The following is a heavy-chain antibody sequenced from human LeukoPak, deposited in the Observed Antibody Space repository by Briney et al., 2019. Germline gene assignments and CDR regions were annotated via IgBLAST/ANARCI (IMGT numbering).Heavy chain of an antibody. J-gene: IGHJ4*02. D-gene: IGHD3-10*01. V-gene: IGHV3-23*01. CDR2: ISGSGGST. Sequence: GGSLRLSCVASGFTFTGYAMSWLRQAPGKGLEWVSSISGSGGSTYYADSVKGRFTISRDNAKNTLYLQMNSLRAEDTAVYYCARVPLITMVRGVIPYYFDYWGQGTLVTVSS. CDR1: GFTFTGYA. CDR3: ARVPLITMVRGVIPYYFDY.